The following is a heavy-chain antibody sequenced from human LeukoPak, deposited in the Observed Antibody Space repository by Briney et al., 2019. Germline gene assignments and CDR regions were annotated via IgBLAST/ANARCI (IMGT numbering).Heavy chain of an antibody. CDR2: LSYSGIT. D-gene: IGHD3-3*01. CDR3: ATWNYFMDV. V-gene: IGHV4-59*01. CDR1: GGAISSYY. J-gene: IGHJ6*03. Sequence: PSETLSLTCTVSGGAISSYYWSWIRQPPGKGLEWIGYLSYSGITNYNPSLKSRVTLSVDTSKKQFSLKLISVTAADTAVYYCATWNYFMDVWGKGTTVTISS.